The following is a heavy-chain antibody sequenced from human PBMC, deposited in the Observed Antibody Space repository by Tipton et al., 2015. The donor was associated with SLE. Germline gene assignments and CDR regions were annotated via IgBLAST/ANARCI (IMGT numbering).Heavy chain of an antibody. CDR1: GGAIRNSPYY. CDR3: ARHGSDSLLDAFDI. D-gene: IGHD1-26*01. V-gene: IGHV4-39*01. Sequence: TLSLTCHVAGGAIRNSPYYWAWIRQPPGKGLEWIGSIYYRGSTYYNPSLKSRVTISVDTSKSQFSLRLNSVTAADTAIYYCARHGSDSLLDAFDIWGQGTMVTVSS. J-gene: IGHJ3*02. CDR2: IYYRGST.